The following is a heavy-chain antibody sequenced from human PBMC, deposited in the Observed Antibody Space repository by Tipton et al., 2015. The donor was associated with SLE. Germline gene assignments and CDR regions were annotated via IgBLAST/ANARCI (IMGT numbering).Heavy chain of an antibody. CDR3: ARRDCSTTSCYFDY. CDR2: IFHSGST. D-gene: IGHD2-2*01. CDR1: GGPINNSPYY. V-gene: IGHV4-39*01. J-gene: IGHJ4*02. Sequence: TLSLTCSVSGGPINNSPYYWGWIRQPPGKGLEWIGSIFHSGSTNYNTSLKSRVTIFVDTSRNQFSLKLSSVTAADTAVYYCARRDCSTTSCYFDYWGQGILLIVSS.